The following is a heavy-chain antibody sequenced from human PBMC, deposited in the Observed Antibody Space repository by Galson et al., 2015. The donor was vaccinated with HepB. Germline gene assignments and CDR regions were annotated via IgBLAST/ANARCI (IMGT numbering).Heavy chain of an antibody. J-gene: IGHJ4*02. CDR2: INAGNGNT. Sequence: SVKVSCKASGYTFTSYAMHWVRQAPGQRLEWMGWINAGNGNTKYSQKFQGRVTITRDTSASTAYMELSSLRSEDTAVYYCARAKKLEQQQKNEAGWDYWGQGTLVTVSS. CDR3: ARAKKLEQQQKNEAGWDY. D-gene: IGHD6-13*01. V-gene: IGHV1-3*01. CDR1: GYTFTSYA.